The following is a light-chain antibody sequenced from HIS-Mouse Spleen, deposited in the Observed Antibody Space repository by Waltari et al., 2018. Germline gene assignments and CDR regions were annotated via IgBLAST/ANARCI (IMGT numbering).Light chain of an antibody. CDR2: RNN. CDR3: CSYAGSSTV. Sequence: QSVLTQPPSASGTPGQRVTISCSGSSSNIGSNYVYWYQQLPGTAPKLLIYRNNQRPSVVSNRFSGSKSGNTASLTISGLQAEDEADYYCCSYAGSSTVFGGGTKLTVL. J-gene: IGLJ3*02. V-gene: IGLV1-47*01. CDR1: SSNIGSNY.